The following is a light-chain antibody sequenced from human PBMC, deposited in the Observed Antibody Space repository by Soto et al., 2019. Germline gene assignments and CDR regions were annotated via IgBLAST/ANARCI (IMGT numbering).Light chain of an antibody. CDR2: LGS. Sequence: DVVMTQSPLSLPVTPGEPASISCRSSQSLLHSDGYNYLDCFLQRPVQSSQVLIYLGSNRAPGVPDRFSGSESGTDFTLKISRGEAEDVGVYYCMQALQPPLTFGGGTKGEIK. CDR3: MQALQPPLT. V-gene: IGKV2-28*01. CDR1: QSLLHSDGYNY. J-gene: IGKJ4*01.